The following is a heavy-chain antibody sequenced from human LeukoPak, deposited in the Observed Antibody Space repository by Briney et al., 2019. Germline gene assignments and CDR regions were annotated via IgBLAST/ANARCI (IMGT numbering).Heavy chain of an antibody. J-gene: IGHJ5*02. CDR3: ARDPGAAAGYNWFDP. V-gene: IGHV3-11*06. CDR2: ISSSSSYT. CDR1: GFTFSDYY. D-gene: IGHD6-13*01. Sequence: GGSLRLSCAASGFTFSDYYMSWIRQAPGKGLEWVSYISSSSSYTSYADSVKGRFTISRDNAKNSLYLQMNSLRAEDTAVYYCARDPGAAAGYNWFDPWGQGTLVTVSS.